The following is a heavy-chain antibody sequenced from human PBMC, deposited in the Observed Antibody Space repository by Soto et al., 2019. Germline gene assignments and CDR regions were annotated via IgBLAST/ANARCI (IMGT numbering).Heavy chain of an antibody. J-gene: IGHJ5*02. V-gene: IGHV4-59*06. CDR3: AGMPYTSGLRFDP. CDR1: GDSISDYY. D-gene: IGHD6-19*01. CDR2: IYQSGVT. Sequence: PSETLSLTCTVSGDSISDYYWSWIRQPAGKGLEWIGFIYQSGVTSYNPSLASRVSISLDRSNNQCSLKLKSVTAADTAVYFCAGMPYTSGLRFDPWGPGTLVTVSS.